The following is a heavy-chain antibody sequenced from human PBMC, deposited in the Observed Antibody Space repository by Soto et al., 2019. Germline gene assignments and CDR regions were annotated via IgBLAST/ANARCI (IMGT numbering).Heavy chain of an antibody. Sequence: EVQLVESGGGLGKPGGSLRLSCAASGFTFSSYSMNWVRQAPGKGLEWVSSISSSSSYIYYADSVKGRFTISRDNAKNSLYLQMNSLRAEDTAVYYCARDLSYYDSSGYKNYYYGMDVWGQGTTVTVSS. D-gene: IGHD3-22*01. V-gene: IGHV3-21*01. CDR1: GFTFSSYS. CDR3: ARDLSYYDSSGYKNYYYGMDV. J-gene: IGHJ6*02. CDR2: ISSSSSYI.